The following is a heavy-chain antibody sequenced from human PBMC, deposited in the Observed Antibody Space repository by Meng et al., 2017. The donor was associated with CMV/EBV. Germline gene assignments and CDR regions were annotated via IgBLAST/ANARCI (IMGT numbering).Heavy chain of an antibody. Sequence: SLKISCAASGFTFDYYAMHWVRQAPGKGLEWVSGISWNSGSIGYADSVKGRFTISRDNAKNSLYLQMNSLRAEDTALYYCAKGHSSSGFYYYGMDVWGQGTTVTVSS. J-gene: IGHJ6*02. CDR1: GFTFDYYA. CDR2: ISWNSGSI. CDR3: AKGHSSSGFYYYGMDV. D-gene: IGHD6-6*01. V-gene: IGHV3-9*01.